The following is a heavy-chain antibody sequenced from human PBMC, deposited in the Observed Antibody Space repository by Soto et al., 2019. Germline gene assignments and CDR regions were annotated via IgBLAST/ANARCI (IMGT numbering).Heavy chain of an antibody. J-gene: IGHJ6*02. D-gene: IGHD3-3*01. CDR1: GFTFSSYA. Sequence: SLRLSCAASGFTFSSYAMHWVRQAPGKGLEWVAVISYDGSNKYYADSVKGRFTISRDNSKNTLYLQMNSLRAEDTAVYYCARDYDFWSGFLDVWGQGTTVTVSS. V-gene: IGHV3-30-3*01. CDR2: ISYDGSNK. CDR3: ARDYDFWSGFLDV.